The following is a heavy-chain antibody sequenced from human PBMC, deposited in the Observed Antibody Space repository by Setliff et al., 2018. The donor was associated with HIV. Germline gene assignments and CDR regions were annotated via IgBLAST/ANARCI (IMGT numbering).Heavy chain of an antibody. CDR1: GYTFTNYD. CDR2: MNPGSRNT. V-gene: IGHV1-8*02. D-gene: IGHD3-22*01. CDR3: ARARTDHYDRGRRSHYYIDV. Sequence: ASVNVSCKPSGYTFTNYDINWVRQAAGQGLEWMGWMNPGSRNTGYAQRLEGSVTMTWDTSISTAYMELNNVKFEDTAVYYCARARTDHYDRGRRSHYYIDVWASGATVTVSS. J-gene: IGHJ6*03.